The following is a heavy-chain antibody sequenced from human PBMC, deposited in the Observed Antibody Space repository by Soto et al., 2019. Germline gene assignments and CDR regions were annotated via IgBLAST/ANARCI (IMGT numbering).Heavy chain of an antibody. CDR1: GFIFSNYS. Sequence: GGSLRLSCAASGFIFSNYSMNWVRQAPGKGLEWVSYISGSMEWDSYISGSSSTIYYTDSVKGRFTISRDNAKNSLYLQMNSLRAEDTAVYYCARGVRNNYGYHLYQWGQGTVVTVSS. CDR2: ISGSMEWDSYISGSSSTI. J-gene: IGHJ4*02. CDR3: ARGVRNNYGYHLYQ. V-gene: IGHV3-48*01. D-gene: IGHD5-18*01.